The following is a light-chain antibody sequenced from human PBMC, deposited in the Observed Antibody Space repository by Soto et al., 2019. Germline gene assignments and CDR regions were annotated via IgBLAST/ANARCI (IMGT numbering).Light chain of an antibody. Sequence: EIVMTQSPSTLSVSPGERATISCRASQSVSSNLAWYQQKGGQAPRLLIYGASTRATGIPARFSGSGSGTEFTLTISSLQSADFAVYYCQQYNNWTPYTFGQGTKLEIK. J-gene: IGKJ2*01. CDR1: QSVSSN. CDR3: QQYNNWTPYT. V-gene: IGKV3-15*01. CDR2: GAS.